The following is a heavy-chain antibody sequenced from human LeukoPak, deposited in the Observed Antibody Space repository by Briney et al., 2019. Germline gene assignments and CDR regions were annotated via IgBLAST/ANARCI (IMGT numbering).Heavy chain of an antibody. J-gene: IGHJ4*02. CDR2: ISYDGSNK. D-gene: IGHD2-15*01. Sequence: AGGSLRLSCAASGFTFSSYGMHWVRQAPGKGLEWVAVISYDGSNKYYADSVKGRFTISRDNSKNTLYLQMNSLRAEDTAVYYCAKGVDIVVVVAAHSEYYFDYWGQGTLVTVSS. V-gene: IGHV3-30*18. CDR3: AKGVDIVVVVAAHSEYYFDY. CDR1: GFTFSSYG.